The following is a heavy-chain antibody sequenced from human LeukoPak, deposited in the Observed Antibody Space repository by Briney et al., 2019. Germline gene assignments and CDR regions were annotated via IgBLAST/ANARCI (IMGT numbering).Heavy chain of an antibody. V-gene: IGHV3-66*01. D-gene: IGHD4-17*01. CDR3: ARVAIGENGDYAHLHYGMDV. CDR1: GFTVSSNY. CDR2: IYSGGST. Sequence: GGSLRLSCAASGFTVSSNYMSWVRQAPGKGLEWVSVIYSGGSTYYADSVKGRFTISRDNSKNTLYLQMNSLRAEDTAVYYCARVAIGENGDYAHLHYGMDVWGQGTTVTVSS. J-gene: IGHJ6*02.